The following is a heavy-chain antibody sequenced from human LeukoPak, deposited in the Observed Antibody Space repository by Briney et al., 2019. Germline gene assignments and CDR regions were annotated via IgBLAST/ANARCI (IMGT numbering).Heavy chain of an antibody. CDR1: GFTFNNYA. J-gene: IGHJ6*04. CDR3: AELGITMIGGV. CDR2: ISSSGSTI. Sequence: GGSLRLSCAASGFTFNNYAMSWVRQAPGKGLEWVSDISSSGSTIYYADSVKGRFTISRDNAKNSLYLQMNSLRAEDTAVYYCAELGITMIGGVWGKGTTVTISS. D-gene: IGHD3-10*02. V-gene: IGHV3-48*03.